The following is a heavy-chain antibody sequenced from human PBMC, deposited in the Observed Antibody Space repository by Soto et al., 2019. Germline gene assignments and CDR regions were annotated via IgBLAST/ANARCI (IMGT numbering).Heavy chain of an antibody. CDR1: GGSISSGGYY. D-gene: IGHD5-12*01. V-gene: IGHV4-31*03. CDR3: ARLSGYSGYDSPVYLDY. Sequence: SETLSLTCTVSGGSISSGGYYWSWIRQHPGKGLEWIGYIYYSGSTYYNPSLKSRVTISVDTSKNQFSLKLSSVTAADTAVYYCARLSGYSGYDSPVYLDYWGQGTLVTVSS. J-gene: IGHJ4*02. CDR2: IYYSGST.